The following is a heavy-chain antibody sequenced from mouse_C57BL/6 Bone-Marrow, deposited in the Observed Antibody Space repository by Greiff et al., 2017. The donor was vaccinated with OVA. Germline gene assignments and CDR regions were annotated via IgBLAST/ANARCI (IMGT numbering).Heavy chain of an antibody. CDR2: IRNKANGYTT. J-gene: IGHJ4*01. Sequence: EVKLVESGGGLVQPGGSLSLSCAASGFTFTDYYMTWVRQPPGKALEWLGFIRNKANGYTTEYSASVKGRFTISRDNSQSILYLQMNALRAEDSATYYCARYRSIDVEDYAMDYWGQGTSVTVSS. D-gene: IGHD2-10*02. V-gene: IGHV7-3*01. CDR1: GFTFTDYY. CDR3: ARYRSIDVEDYAMDY.